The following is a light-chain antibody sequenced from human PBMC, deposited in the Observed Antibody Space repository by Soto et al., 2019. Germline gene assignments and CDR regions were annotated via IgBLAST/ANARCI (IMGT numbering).Light chain of an antibody. V-gene: IGKV1-5*03. CDR1: QSVHTW. CDR3: QQYNNYFT. Sequence: TPYLSTPSASVGSRYTITCRASQSVHTWLAWFQQKPGKAPKLLIYKATTLETGVPSRFSASGSGTEFTLTISSLKPDDFGTYYCQQYNNYFTFGQGTKVDIK. J-gene: IGKJ1*01. CDR2: KAT.